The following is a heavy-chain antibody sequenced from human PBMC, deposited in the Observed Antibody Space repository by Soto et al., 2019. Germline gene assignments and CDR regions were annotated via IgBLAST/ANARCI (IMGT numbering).Heavy chain of an antibody. CDR2: FYAGDSDT. CDR3: ARLFGDGGRVYYGMDV. D-gene: IGHD4-17*01. J-gene: IGHJ6*02. CDR1: GYSFGTYW. V-gene: IGHV5-51*01. Sequence: GESLKISCKGSGYSFGTYWIAWVRQMPGKGLEWMGIFYAGDSDTRYSPSFQGQVTISADKSISTAYLQWSSLRASDTAMYYCARLFGDGGRVYYGMDVWGQGTTVTVSS.